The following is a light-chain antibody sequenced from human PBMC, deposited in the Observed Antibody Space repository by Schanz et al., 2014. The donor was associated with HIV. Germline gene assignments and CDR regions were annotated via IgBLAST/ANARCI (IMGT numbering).Light chain of an antibody. V-gene: IGLV2-18*02. CDR2: EVS. Sequence: QSALTQPPSVSGSPGQSVTISCTGTSSDVGSYNRVSWYQQPPGTAPKLMIYEVSNRPSGVPDRFSGSKSGNTASLTISALQAEDEADYYCASYTTSHTFVFGTGTKLTVL. CDR3: ASYTTSHTFV. CDR1: SSDVGSYNR. J-gene: IGLJ1*01.